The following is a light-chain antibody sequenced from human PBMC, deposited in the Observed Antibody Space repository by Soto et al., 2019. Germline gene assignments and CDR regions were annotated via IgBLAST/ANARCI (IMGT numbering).Light chain of an antibody. CDR3: EQYYSPPGPT. V-gene: IGKV4-1*01. CDR2: WAS. Sequence: DIVMTQSPDSLTVSLGERATINCKSSQSVLFSSNNKNYLAWYQQKVGQPPKLLIYWASTRASGVPDRYSGSGYGKDFSLTISRLQGKDVAVYYSEQYYSPPGPTFGGGTKVEIK. J-gene: IGKJ4*01. CDR1: QSVLFSSNNKNY.